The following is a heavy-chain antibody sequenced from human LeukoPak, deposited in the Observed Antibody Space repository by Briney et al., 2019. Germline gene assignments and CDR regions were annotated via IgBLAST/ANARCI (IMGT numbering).Heavy chain of an antibody. CDR1: GRSFSDYY. J-gene: IGHJ5*02. CDR3: ARVYCSSTSCPAAPWFDP. CDR2: INHSGGT. D-gene: IGHD2-2*01. V-gene: IGHV4-34*01. Sequence: PSETLSLTCAAYGRSFSDYYWSWIRQPPGKGLEWIGEINHSGGTTYNPSLKSRVTISVDTSKNQFSLKLSSVTAADTAVYYCARVYCSSTSCPAAPWFDPWGQGTLVTVSS.